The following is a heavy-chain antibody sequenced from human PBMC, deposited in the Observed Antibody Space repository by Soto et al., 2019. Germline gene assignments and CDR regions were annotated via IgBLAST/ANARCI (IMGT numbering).Heavy chain of an antibody. CDR3: ATGSYSRPNY. CDR2: INPSGGST. J-gene: IGHJ4*02. Sequence: ASVKVSCKASGYTFTVYSMHWGRQAPGQGLEWMGIINPSGGSTNYAQKFQGRVTMTSDTSTSTVYMDLSSLKSEDTAIYYCATGSYSRPNYWGQGTLDTVSS. V-gene: IGHV1-46*03. CDR1: GYTFTVYS. D-gene: IGHD1-26*01.